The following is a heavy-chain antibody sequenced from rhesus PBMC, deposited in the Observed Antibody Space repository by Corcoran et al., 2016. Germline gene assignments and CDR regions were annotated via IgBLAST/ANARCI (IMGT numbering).Heavy chain of an antibody. V-gene: IGHV1-111*02. CDR2: VDPEDGEA. CDR1: GYTFTDHD. D-gene: IGHD6-25*01. Sequence: EVQLVQSGAEVKKPGASVKISGKASGYTFTDHDLHWGGQAPGKGLEWMGRVDPEDGEAIHAQKFQDRVTITADTSTDTAYMELSSLRSEDTAVYYCATRTSGSQFDYWGQGVLVTVSS. J-gene: IGHJ4*01. CDR3: ATRTSGSQFDY.